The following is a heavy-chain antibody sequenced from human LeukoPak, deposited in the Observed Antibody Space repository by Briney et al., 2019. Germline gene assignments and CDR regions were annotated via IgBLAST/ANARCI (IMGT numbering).Heavy chain of an antibody. Sequence: GASVKVSCKASGGTFSSYAISWMRQAPGQGLEWMGGIIPIFGTANYAQKFQGRVTITADESTSTAYMELSSLRSEDTAVYYCARTSSGWYGDLGYWGQGTLVTVSS. CDR2: IIPIFGTA. CDR3: ARTSSGWYGDLGY. CDR1: GGTFSSYA. V-gene: IGHV1-69*13. D-gene: IGHD6-19*01. J-gene: IGHJ4*02.